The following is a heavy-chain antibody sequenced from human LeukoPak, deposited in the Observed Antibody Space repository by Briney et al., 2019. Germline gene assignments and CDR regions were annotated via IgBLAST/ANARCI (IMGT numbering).Heavy chain of an antibody. Sequence: SETLSLTCTVSGGSIISSSYYWGWIRQPPGKGLEWIGSIYYSGSTYYNPSLKSRVTISVDTSKNQFSLKLSSVTAADTAVYYCARWAEPFDYWGQGTLVTVSS. CDR3: ARWAEPFDY. CDR2: IYYSGST. CDR1: GGSIISSSYY. V-gene: IGHV4-39*01. J-gene: IGHJ4*02.